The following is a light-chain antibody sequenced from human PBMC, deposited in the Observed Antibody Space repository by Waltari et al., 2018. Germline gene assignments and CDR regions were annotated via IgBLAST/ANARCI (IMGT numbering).Light chain of an antibody. V-gene: IGLV2-14*01. CDR2: DVS. Sequence: QSALTQPASVSGSPGQSITISCPATSSDVSGYNYVPWYQQHPGKAPKLMIYDVSKRPSGVSNRFSGSKSGYTASLTISGLQAEDEADYYCSSYTTSYTVIFGGGTKLTVL. J-gene: IGLJ2*01. CDR3: SSYTTSYTVI. CDR1: SSDVSGYNY.